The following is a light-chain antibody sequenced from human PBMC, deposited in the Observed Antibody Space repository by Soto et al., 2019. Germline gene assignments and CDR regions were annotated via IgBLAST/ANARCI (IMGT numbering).Light chain of an antibody. V-gene: IGKV1-39*01. CDR3: QQRSNCPPE. Sequence: DIQMTQSPSSLSASVGDKVTITCRASQSISSSLNWYQQKSGKAPNLLIYGVSRLQGGVPSRFSGSGSGTDFTLTISSLEPEDFAVYYCQQRSNCPPEFGPGTKVDIK. J-gene: IGKJ3*01. CDR1: QSISSS. CDR2: GVS.